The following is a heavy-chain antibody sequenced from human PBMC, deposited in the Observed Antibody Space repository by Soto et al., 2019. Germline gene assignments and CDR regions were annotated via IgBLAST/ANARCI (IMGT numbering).Heavy chain of an antibody. D-gene: IGHD3-22*01. CDR3: AKDLVEYYYDSSGYYYVGKHPFFDY. CDR1: GFTFSSYA. Sequence: PGGSLRLSCAASGFTFSSYAMSWVRQAPGKGLEWVSAISGSGGSTYYADSVKGRFTISRDNSKNTLYLQMNSLRAEDTAVYYCAKDLVEYYYDSSGYYYVGKHPFFDYWGQGTLVTVSS. V-gene: IGHV3-23*01. CDR2: ISGSGGST. J-gene: IGHJ4*02.